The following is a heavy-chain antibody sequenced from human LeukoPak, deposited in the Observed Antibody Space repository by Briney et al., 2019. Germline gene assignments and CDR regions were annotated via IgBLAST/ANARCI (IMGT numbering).Heavy chain of an antibody. CDR3: ASVYYDFWSGQRTPGY. CDR1: GYSISSGYY. Sequence: PSKTLSLTCTVSGYSISSGYYWGWIRQPPGKGLEWIGSIYHSGSTYYNPSLKSRVTISVDTSKNQFSLKLSSVTAADTAVYYCASVYYDFWSGQRTPGYWGQGTLVTVSS. D-gene: IGHD3-3*01. J-gene: IGHJ4*02. CDR2: IYHSGST. V-gene: IGHV4-38-2*02.